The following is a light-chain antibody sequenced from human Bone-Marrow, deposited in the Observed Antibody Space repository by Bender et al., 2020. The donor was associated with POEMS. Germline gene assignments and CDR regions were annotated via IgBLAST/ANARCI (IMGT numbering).Light chain of an antibody. CDR2: GYN. CDR1: SSNTGSGYD. V-gene: IGLV1-40*01. CDR3: LSSKLSPTAWV. Sequence: QSVLTQPPSVSGAPGQRVTISCTGSSSNTGSGYDINWYQHLPGTAPKLLIYGYNNRPSGVPDRFSGSKSGTSASLASTGLQAEDEADYYCLSSKLSPTAWVFGGGT. J-gene: IGLJ3*02.